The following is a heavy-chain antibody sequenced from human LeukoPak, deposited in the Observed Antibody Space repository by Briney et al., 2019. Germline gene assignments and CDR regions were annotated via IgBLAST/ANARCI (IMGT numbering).Heavy chain of an antibody. CDR2: INPISGGT. D-gene: IGHD6-13*01. CDR1: GYTFTGYY. V-gene: IGHV1-2*02. CDR3: ARGASGQQLVSGDY. J-gene: IGHJ4*02. Sequence: GASVKVSCKASGYTFTGYYMHCVRQAPGQGLEWMGWINPISGGTNYAQNFQGRVTVTRDTSISTAYMELSRLRSDDTAVYYCARGASGQQLVSGDYWGQGTLVTVSS.